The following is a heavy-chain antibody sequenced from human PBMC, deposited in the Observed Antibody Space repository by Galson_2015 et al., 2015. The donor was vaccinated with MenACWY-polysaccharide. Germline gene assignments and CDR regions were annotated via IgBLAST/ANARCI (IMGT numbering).Heavy chain of an antibody. J-gene: IGHJ4*02. CDR3: ARDPKQQPTTGPTGRFDY. Sequence: SVKVSCKASGYTFTTYAMNWVRQAPGQGLEWMGGINTNTGNPTYAQGFTGRFVFSLDASVSTAYLQISSLKAEDTAVYYCARDPKQQPTTGPTGRFDYWGQGTLVTVSS. V-gene: IGHV7-4-1*02. CDR2: INTNTGNP. D-gene: IGHD4-17*01. CDR1: GYTFTTYA.